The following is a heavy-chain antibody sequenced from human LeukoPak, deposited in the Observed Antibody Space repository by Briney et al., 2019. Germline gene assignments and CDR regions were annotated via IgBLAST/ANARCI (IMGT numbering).Heavy chain of an antibody. Sequence: SVKVSCKASRGTYSNYVINWVRQAPGQGLECMGGIIPIFATADYAQKFQGRVTITADESTSTAYMELCSLRSEDTAVYYCAVGVRGSGSYQIWGHAFDICGQGTMVTVSS. V-gene: IGHV1-69*13. J-gene: IGHJ3*02. CDR3: AVGVRGSGSYQIWGHAFDI. D-gene: IGHD3-10*01. CDR2: IIPIFATA. CDR1: RGTYSNYV.